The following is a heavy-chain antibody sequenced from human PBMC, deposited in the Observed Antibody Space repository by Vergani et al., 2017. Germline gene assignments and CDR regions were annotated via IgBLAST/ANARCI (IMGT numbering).Heavy chain of an antibody. D-gene: IGHD6-13*01. J-gene: IGHJ5*02. Sequence: QVQLQESGPGLVKPSETLSLTCTVSGGSISSYYWSWIRQPPGKGLEWIGYIYSSGSTNYNPSLKSRVTISVDTSKNQFSLKLSSVTAADTAVYYFARERIAAAVNWFDPWGQGTLVTVSS. CDR3: ARERIAAAVNWFDP. V-gene: IGHV4-59*01. CDR2: IYSSGST. CDR1: GGSISSYY.